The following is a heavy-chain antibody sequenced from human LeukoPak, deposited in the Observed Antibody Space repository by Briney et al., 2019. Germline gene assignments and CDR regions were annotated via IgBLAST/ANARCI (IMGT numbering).Heavy chain of an antibody. J-gene: IGHJ6*02. CDR2: IWYDGSNK. CDR1: GFTFSSYG. V-gene: IGHV3-33*01. CDR3: ARGPYSSGWDLQYYYYGMDV. D-gene: IGHD6-19*01. Sequence: GRSLRLSCAASGFTFSSYGMPWVRQAPGKGLEGVAVIWYDGSNKYYADSVKGRFTISRDNSKNTLYLQMNSLRAEDTAVYYCARGPYSSGWDLQYYYYGMDVWGQGTTVTVSS.